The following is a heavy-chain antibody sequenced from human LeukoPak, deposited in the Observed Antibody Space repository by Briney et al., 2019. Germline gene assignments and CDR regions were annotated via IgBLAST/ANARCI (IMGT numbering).Heavy chain of an antibody. CDR3: AKKGSGYYLFAFDI. D-gene: IGHD3-3*01. CDR1: GFTFSSYG. CDR2: ISYDGSNE. J-gene: IGHJ3*02. V-gene: IGHV3-30*18. Sequence: PGGSLRLSCAASGFTFSSYGMHWVREAPGKGLEWVAVISYDGSNEYYADSVKGRFTISRDNSKNTLYLQMNSLRAEDTAVYYCAKKGSGYYLFAFDIWGQGTMVTVSS.